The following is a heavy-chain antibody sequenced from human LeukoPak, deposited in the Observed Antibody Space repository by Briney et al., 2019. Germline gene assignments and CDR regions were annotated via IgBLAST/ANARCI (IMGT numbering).Heavy chain of an antibody. Sequence: GRSLRLSCAASGFTFSSYGMHWVRQAPGKGLEWVAVISYDGSEKYSADSVKGRFTISRDNSKNTLYLQMNSLRAEDTAVYYCAKNAHYQGYSYGGIDYWGQGTLVTVSS. CDR3: AKNAHYQGYSYGGIDY. D-gene: IGHD5-18*01. V-gene: IGHV3-30*18. CDR1: GFTFSSYG. CDR2: ISYDGSEK. J-gene: IGHJ4*02.